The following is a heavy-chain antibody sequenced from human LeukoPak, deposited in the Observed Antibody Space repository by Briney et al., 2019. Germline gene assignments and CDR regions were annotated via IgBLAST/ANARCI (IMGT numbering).Heavy chain of an antibody. CDR3: ARSRGFHSSGWPSNWFDP. J-gene: IGHJ5*02. CDR1: GYTFTSYA. Sequence: GASVKVSCKASGYTFTSYAMHWVRQAPGQRLEWMGWINAGNGNTKYSQKFQGRVTITRDTSASTAYMELSSLRSEDTAVYYCARSRGFHSSGWPSNWFDPWAREPWSPSPQ. CDR2: INAGNGNT. V-gene: IGHV1-3*01. D-gene: IGHD6-19*01.